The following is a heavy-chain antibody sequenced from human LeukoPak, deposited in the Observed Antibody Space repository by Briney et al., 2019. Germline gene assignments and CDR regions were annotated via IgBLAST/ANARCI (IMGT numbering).Heavy chain of an antibody. CDR2: IYYSGTT. CDR3: ATTTIRLGY. J-gene: IGHJ4*02. CDR1: GGSISSSSYY. D-gene: IGHD1-26*01. V-gene: IGHV4-39*07. Sequence: SETLSLTCTVSGGSISSSSYYWGWIRQPPGKGLEWIGSIYYSGTTYYNPSLKSRVTISVDTSKNQFSLKLSSVTAADTAVYYCATTTIRLGYWGQGTLVTVSS.